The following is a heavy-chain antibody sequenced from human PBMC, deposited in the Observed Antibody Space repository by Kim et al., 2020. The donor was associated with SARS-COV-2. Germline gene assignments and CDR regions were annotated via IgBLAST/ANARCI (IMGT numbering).Heavy chain of an antibody. J-gene: IGHJ3*01. CDR2: ITNGGTFK. Sequence: GGSLRLSCAASGFTFSSYPMNWVRQAPGKRLEWVSSITNGGTFKYYADSVRGRFAISRDNAENSLYLQMNSLRAEDTAVYYCAGGGGNGFDVWGQGTMVTVSS. CDR3: AGGGGNGFDV. D-gene: IGHD3-16*01. V-gene: IGHV3-21*01. CDR1: GFTFSSYP.